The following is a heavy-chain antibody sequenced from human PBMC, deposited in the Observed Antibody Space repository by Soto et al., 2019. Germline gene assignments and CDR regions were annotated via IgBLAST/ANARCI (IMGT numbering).Heavy chain of an antibody. CDR3: ARGLITGSQYSGGWXYFDS. V-gene: IGHV4-34*01. D-gene: IGHD1-26*01. J-gene: IGHJ4*02. CDR2: INHSGSA. CDR1: GGSFSGYI. Sequence: SETLSLTCDVYGGSFSGYIWTWIRQTPGKGLQWIGQINHSGSANYNPSLKSRVTISVHTSNSQFSLELSSVTAADTAVYYCARGLITGSQYSGGWXYFDSWGQGTQVTVS.